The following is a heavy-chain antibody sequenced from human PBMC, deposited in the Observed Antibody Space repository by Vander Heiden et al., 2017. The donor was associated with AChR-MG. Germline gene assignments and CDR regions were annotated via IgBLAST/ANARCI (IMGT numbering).Heavy chain of an antibody. D-gene: IGHD2-15*01. CDR2: IYYSGST. CDR3: ARGASAATIDY. V-gene: IGHV4-59*01. CDR1: GGSISSYY. J-gene: IGHJ4*02. Sequence: QVQLQESGPGLVKPSETLSLTCTVPGGSISSYYWSWIRQPPGKGLEWIGYIYYSGSTNYNPSLKSRVTISVDTSKNQFSLKLSSVTAADTAVYYCARGASAATIDYWGQGTLVTVSS.